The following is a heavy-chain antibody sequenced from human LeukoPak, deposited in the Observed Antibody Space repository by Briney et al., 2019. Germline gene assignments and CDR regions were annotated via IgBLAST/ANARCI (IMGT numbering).Heavy chain of an antibody. CDR3: ARDGVYYYGSGSYYTMPTNWFDP. Sequence: EASVKVSCKASGGTFSSYAISWVRPAPGQGLEWMGGIIPIFGTANYAQKFQGRVTITADESTSTAYMELSSLTAEDTAVYYCARDGVYYYGSGSYYTMPTNWFDPWGKGTLVTVSS. CDR1: GGTFSSYA. CDR2: IIPIFGTA. D-gene: IGHD3-10*01. J-gene: IGHJ5*02. V-gene: IGHV1-69*13.